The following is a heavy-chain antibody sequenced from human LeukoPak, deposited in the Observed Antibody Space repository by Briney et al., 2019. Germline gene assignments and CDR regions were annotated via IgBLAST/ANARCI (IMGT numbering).Heavy chain of an antibody. CDR1: GLTFSRYA. CDR2: ICGNNNGT. Sequence: GGSLSLFCAASGLTFSRYAMSWVRQAPGKGLEWVSSICGNNNGTYYADSVKGRFTISRDNSKDTLYLQMNSLRAEDTAVYYCAKGGGGGCASRLADWGQGTRVTVSS. V-gene: IGHV3-23*01. J-gene: IGHJ4*02. D-gene: IGHD2-15*01. CDR3: AKGGGGGCASRLAD.